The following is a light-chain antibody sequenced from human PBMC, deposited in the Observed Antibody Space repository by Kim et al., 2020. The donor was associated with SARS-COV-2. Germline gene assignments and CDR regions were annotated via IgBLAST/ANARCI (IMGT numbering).Light chain of an antibody. CDR1: QRVGSS. Sequence: GERATPSCRARQRVGSSLAWYQQRPGQTPRLLIYGASTRATGVPARFSGSGSATEFTLTINSLQSEDVAVYYCQQYTNWPLLTFGGGTKVDIK. J-gene: IGKJ4*02. CDR2: GAS. CDR3: QQYTNWPLLT. V-gene: IGKV3-15*01.